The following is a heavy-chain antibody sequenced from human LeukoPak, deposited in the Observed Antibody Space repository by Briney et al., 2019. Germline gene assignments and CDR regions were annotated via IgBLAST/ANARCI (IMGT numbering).Heavy chain of an antibody. D-gene: IGHD3-9*01. CDR3: ARKRSFDL. Sequence: ASETLSLTCTVSGGSISSSSYYWGWIRQPPGKGLEWIGSIYYSGSTYYNPSLKSRVTISVDTSKNQFSLKLSSVTAADTAVYYCARKRSFDLWGQGTLVTVSS. CDR2: IYYSGST. V-gene: IGHV4-39*07. J-gene: IGHJ4*02. CDR1: GGSISSSSYY.